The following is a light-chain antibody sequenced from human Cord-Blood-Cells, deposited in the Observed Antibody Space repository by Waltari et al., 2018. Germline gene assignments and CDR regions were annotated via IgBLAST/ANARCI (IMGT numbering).Light chain of an antibody. J-gene: IGKJ4*01. V-gene: IGKV1-33*01. CDR2: DAS. CDR1: QDISNY. Sequence: DVQMTQSPSSRSASVGNRLTITCQASQDISNYLNWYQQKPGKAPKLLIYDASNLETGVPSRFSGSGSGTDFTFTISSLQPEDIATYYCQQYDNLPLTFGGGTKVEIK. CDR3: QQYDNLPLT.